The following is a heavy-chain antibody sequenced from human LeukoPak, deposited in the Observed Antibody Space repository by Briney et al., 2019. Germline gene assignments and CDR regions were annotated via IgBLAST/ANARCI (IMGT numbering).Heavy chain of an antibody. J-gene: IGHJ6*02. Sequence: ASVKVSCKASGYTFTSYGISWVRQAPGQGLEWMGWISAYNGNTNYAQKLQGRVTMTTDTSTCTAYMELRSLRSDDTAVYYCARESVGRRMGTNPEHYYYYYGMDVWGQGTTVTVSS. CDR2: ISAYNGNT. D-gene: IGHD1-14*01. CDR3: ARESVGRRMGTNPEHYYYYYGMDV. CDR1: GYTFTSYG. V-gene: IGHV1-18*01.